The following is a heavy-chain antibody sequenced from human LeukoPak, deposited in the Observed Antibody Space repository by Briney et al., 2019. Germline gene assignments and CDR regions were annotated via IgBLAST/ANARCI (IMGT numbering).Heavy chain of an antibody. CDR1: GFTFSSYA. CDR3: ARSSYYYDSSGYYPGY. Sequence: GGSLRLSCAASGFTFSSYAMHWVRQAPGKGLEWVAVISHDGNNKYYADSVKGRFTISRDNSKNTLYLQMNSLRAEDTAVYYCARSSYYYDSSGYYPGYWGQGTLVTVSS. V-gene: IGHV3-30-3*01. D-gene: IGHD3-22*01. J-gene: IGHJ4*02. CDR2: ISHDGNNK.